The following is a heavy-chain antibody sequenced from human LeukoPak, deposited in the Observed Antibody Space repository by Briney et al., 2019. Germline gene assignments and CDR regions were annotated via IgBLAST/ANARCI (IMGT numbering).Heavy chain of an antibody. V-gene: IGHV1-46*01. CDR3: ARDRRRITMIVVRDAFDI. CDR1: GYTFTSYY. D-gene: IGHD3-22*01. CDR2: INPSGGST. J-gene: IGHJ3*02. Sequence: ASVKVSCKASGYTFTSYYMHWVRQAPGQGLEWMGIINPSGGSTSCAQKFQGRVTMTRDTSTSTVYMELSSLRSEDTAVYYCARDRRRITMIVVRDAFDIWGQGTMVTVPS.